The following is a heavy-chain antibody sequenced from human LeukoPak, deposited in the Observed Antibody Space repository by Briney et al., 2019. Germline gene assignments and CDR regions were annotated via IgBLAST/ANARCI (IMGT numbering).Heavy chain of an antibody. D-gene: IGHD2-2*01. CDR1: GGSFSGYY. J-gene: IGHJ4*02. CDR3: AIPAGGGYCSSTSCNPFDY. CDR2: INHSGST. V-gene: IGHV4-34*01. Sequence: SETLSLTCAVYGGSFSGYYWSWIRQPPGKGLEWIGEINHSGSTNYNPSLKSRVTISVDTSKSQFSLKLSSVTAADTAVYYCAIPAGGGYCSSTSCNPFDYWGQGTLVTVSS.